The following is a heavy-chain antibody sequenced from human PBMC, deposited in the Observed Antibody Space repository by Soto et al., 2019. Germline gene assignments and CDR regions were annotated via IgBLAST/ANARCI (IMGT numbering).Heavy chain of an antibody. D-gene: IGHD1-1*01. CDR2: MNPNSDNT. CDR3: TSALDYYFDY. V-gene: IGHV1-8*01. CDR1: GYTFTSYD. J-gene: IGHJ4*02. Sequence: ASVKVSCKASGYTFTSYDISWVRQATGQGLEWMGWMNPNSDNTGYAQKFQGRVTMTRNTSISTAYMELSSLRSEDTAVYYCTSALDYYFDYWGQGTLVTVSS.